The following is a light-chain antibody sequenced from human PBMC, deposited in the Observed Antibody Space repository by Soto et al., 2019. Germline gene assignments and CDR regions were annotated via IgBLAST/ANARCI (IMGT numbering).Light chain of an antibody. J-gene: IGKJ3*01. V-gene: IGKV3-20*01. CDR2: GAS. CDR3: QQYGSSLFT. CDR1: QSVSSSY. Sequence: EIVLTQSPGTLSLSPGERATLSCRASQSVSSSYLAWYQQKPGQAPRLLIYGASSRATGIPHRFSGSGSGTDFTLTTSRLEPEDFAVYYCQQYGSSLFTFGPGTKVDIK.